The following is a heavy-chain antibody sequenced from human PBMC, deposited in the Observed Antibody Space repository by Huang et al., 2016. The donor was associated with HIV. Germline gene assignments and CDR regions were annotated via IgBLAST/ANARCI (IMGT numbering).Heavy chain of an antibody. CDR3: AKGEFVGESYFDQ. J-gene: IGHJ4*02. CDR2: ISGSVVST. CDR1: GFTFSSYA. Sequence: VQLLESGGGLVQPGGSRRLSCAASGFTFSSYARSWVRQAPGKGLEWVATISGSVVSTYHADSVKGRFTTSRDNSENMLYLQMHTLRAEDTAVYYCAKGEFVGESYFDQWGQGTLVTVSS. D-gene: IGHD3-10*01. V-gene: IGHV3-23*01.